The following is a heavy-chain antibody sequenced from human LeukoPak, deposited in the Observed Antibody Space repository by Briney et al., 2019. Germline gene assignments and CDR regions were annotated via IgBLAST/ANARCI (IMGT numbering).Heavy chain of an antibody. Sequence: PPETLSLTCTVSGGSISSYYWSWFRQPPGKGLEWIGYIYYSGSTNYNPSLKSRVTISVNTSKNQFSLRLSSVTAADTAAYYCARRDSSGYYYYWGQGTLVTVSS. CDR1: GGSISSYY. CDR3: ARRDSSGYYYY. CDR2: IYYSGST. J-gene: IGHJ4*02. D-gene: IGHD3-22*01. V-gene: IGHV4-59*08.